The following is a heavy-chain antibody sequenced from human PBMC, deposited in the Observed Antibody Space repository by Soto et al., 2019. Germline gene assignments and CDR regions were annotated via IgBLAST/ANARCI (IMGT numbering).Heavy chain of an antibody. CDR1: GGSMSSNY. Sequence: SETLSLTCSVSGGSMSSNYWSWIRQSPGKGLEWIGFVYYGGTNYNPSFESRVTMSVDTPKKQFSRELGSVTAADTAVYYCVSYRGAFYFEYWGPGTLVTVSS. CDR3: VSYRGAFYFEY. D-gene: IGHD4-4*01. V-gene: IGHV4-59*01. J-gene: IGHJ4*02. CDR2: VYYGGT.